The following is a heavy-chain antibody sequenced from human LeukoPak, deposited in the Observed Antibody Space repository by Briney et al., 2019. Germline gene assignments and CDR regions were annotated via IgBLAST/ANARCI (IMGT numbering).Heavy chain of an antibody. J-gene: IGHJ4*02. CDR1: GFSFSTYA. CDR2: ISGGGGST. Sequence: PGGSLRLSCTASGFSFSTYAMNWVRQAPGKGLEWVSTISGGGGSTFYADSVKGRFTISRDNSKNTLYLQMNSLRAEDTAVYYCAKGGYFDYWGQGTLVTVSS. V-gene: IGHV3-23*01. CDR3: AKGGYFDY.